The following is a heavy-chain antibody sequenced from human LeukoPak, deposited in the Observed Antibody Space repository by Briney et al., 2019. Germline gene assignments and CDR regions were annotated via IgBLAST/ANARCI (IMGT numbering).Heavy chain of an antibody. CDR1: GFTFSSYW. CDR2: IKQDGSEK. Sequence: GGSLRLSCAASGFTFSSYWMSWVRQAPGKGLEWVANIKQDGSEKYYADSVKGRFTISRDNSKNTLYLQMNSLRAEDTAVYYCASRSSSWFDPWGQGTLVTVSS. V-gene: IGHV3-7*01. CDR3: ASRSSSWFDP. J-gene: IGHJ5*02. D-gene: IGHD6-13*01.